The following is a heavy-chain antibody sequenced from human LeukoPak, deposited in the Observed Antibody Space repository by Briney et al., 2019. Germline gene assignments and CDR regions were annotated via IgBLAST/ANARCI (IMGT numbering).Heavy chain of an antibody. J-gene: IGHJ4*02. CDR3: VRGYSYGFYFDY. CDR2: INPNSGGP. Sequence: ASVTVSCKTSGYSFTGYYIHWVRQAPGQGLEWMGRINPNSGGPNYGQKFQGTVTMTRDTSISTAYLELSNLRSDDTAAYYCVRGYSYGFYFDYWGQGSLVTVSS. V-gene: IGHV1-2*06. CDR1: GYSFTGYY. D-gene: IGHD5-18*01.